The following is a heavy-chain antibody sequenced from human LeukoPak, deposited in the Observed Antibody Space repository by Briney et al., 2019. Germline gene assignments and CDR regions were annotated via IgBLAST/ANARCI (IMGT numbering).Heavy chain of an antibody. CDR3: ARAQSVCSH. Sequence: GGSLRLSCAASGFTFSNYWMAWVRQAPGKGLEWVANIKEDGSEKYYVDSVKGRFTISRDNAKNSLYLQMNSLRAADTAVYYCARAQSVCSHWGQGTLVTVSS. J-gene: IGHJ4*02. CDR2: IKEDGSEK. V-gene: IGHV3-7*01. D-gene: IGHD3-10*02. CDR1: GFTFSNYW.